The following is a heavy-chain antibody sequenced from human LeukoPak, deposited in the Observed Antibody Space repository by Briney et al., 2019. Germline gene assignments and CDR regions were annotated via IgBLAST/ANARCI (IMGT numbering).Heavy chain of an antibody. CDR1: GGTFSSYA. D-gene: IGHD6-19*01. CDR2: IIPTFGTA. J-gene: IGHJ3*02. Sequence: GASVKVSCKASGGTFSSYAISWVRQAPGQGLEWMGGIIPTFGTANYAQKFQGRVTITADESTSTAYMELSSLRSEDTAVYYCARDWDSSGWFEKDAFDIWGQGTMVTVSS. CDR3: ARDWDSSGWFEKDAFDI. V-gene: IGHV1-69*13.